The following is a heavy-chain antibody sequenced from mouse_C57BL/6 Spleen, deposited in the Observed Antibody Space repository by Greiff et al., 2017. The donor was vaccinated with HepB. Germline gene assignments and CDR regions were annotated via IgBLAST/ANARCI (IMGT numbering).Heavy chain of an antibody. CDR1: GYTFTSYW. D-gene: IGHD1-1*01. V-gene: IGHV1-52*01. CDR2: IDPSDSET. Sequence: QVQLKQPGAELVRPGSSVKLSCKASGYTFTSYWMHWVKQRPIQGLEWIGNIDPSDSETHYNQKFKDKATLTVDKSSSTAYMQLSSLTSEDSAVYYCARWDYYGSSYDYWGQGTTLTVSS. CDR3: ARWDYYGSSYDY. J-gene: IGHJ2*01.